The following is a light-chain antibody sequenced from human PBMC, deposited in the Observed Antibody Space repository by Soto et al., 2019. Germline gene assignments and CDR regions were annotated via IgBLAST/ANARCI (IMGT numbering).Light chain of an antibody. Sequence: QSALTQPASVSGSPGQSITISCSGTSSDVGGYDFVSWYQQHPGKAPRLILYDVSNRPSGVSNRISGSKAGNTASLTISGLQAEDEADYYCSSFTSSNTYVFGTGTKVTVL. CDR2: DVS. CDR1: SSDVGGYDF. V-gene: IGLV2-14*03. CDR3: SSFTSSNTYV. J-gene: IGLJ1*01.